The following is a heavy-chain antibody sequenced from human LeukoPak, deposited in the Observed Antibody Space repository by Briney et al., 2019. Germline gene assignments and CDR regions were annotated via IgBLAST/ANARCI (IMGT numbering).Heavy chain of an antibody. J-gene: IGHJ4*02. CDR1: GFTFDGYA. CDR3: AKDFTVIAARPSVDY. V-gene: IGHV3-43*02. CDR2: ISGDGGST. Sequence: GGSLRLSCAASGFTFDGYAMHWVRQAPGKGLEWVSLISGDGGSTYYADSVKGRFTISRDNSKNSLYLQMNSLRTEDTALYYCAKDFTVIAARPSVDYWGQGTLVTVSS. D-gene: IGHD6-6*01.